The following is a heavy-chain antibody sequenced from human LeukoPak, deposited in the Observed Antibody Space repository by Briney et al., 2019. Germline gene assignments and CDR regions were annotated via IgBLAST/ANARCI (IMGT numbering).Heavy chain of an antibody. CDR3: AKDSSNWPFDD. J-gene: IGHJ4*02. Sequence: SETLSLTCTVSGGSISSGSYYWSWIRQPAGKGLEWIGRIYTSGSTNYNPSLKSRVTISLDTSQNQFSLRLSSVTAADTAVYYCAKDSSNWPFDDWGQGTLITVSS. CDR2: IYTSGST. V-gene: IGHV4-61*02. D-gene: IGHD6-13*01. CDR1: GGSISSGSYY.